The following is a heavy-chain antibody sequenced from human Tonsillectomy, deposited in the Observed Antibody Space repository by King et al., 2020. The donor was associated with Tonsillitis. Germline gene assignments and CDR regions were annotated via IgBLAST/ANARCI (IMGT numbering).Heavy chain of an antibody. Sequence: VQLVESGGGVVQPGRSLRLSCAASRFIFSTYAMHWVRQAPGKGLEWVAVISNDGGNKHYADSVKGRSTISRDNSKNTLYLQIHSLRTEDTAVYYWAGDRGRWGLPAAGIGGIFDYWGQGALVAVSS. CDR2: ISNDGGNK. V-gene: IGHV3-30*01. D-gene: IGHD6-13*01. J-gene: IGHJ4*02. CDR1: RFIFSTYA. CDR3: AGDRGRWGLPAAGIGGIFDY.